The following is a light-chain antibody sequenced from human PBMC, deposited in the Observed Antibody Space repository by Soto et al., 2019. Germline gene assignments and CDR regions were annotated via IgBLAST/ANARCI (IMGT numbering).Light chain of an antibody. CDR2: GAS. CDR3: QQYGSSSWT. Sequence: EIVLTQSPGTLSLSPGERATLSCRDSPSISSSYLAWYQQKPGQAPRLLIYGASSRSTGIPDRFSGRGSGTDFTLTISRLEPEYFAVDYCQQYGSSSWTFGHGTKVEIK. J-gene: IGKJ1*01. CDR1: PSISSSY. V-gene: IGKV3-20*01.